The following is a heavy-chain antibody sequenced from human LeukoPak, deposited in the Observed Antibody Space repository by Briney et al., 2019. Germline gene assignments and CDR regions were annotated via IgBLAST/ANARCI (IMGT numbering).Heavy chain of an antibody. D-gene: IGHD1-26*01. CDR3: ARDRYYSVDY. Sequence: GGSLRLSCAASGFTFSSYAMSWVRQAPGKGLEWVSAISGSGGSTYYADSVKGRFTISRDNAKNTLFLQMNSLRAEDTAVYYCARDRYYSVDYWGQGTLVTVSS. CDR2: ISGSGGST. V-gene: IGHV3-23*01. J-gene: IGHJ4*02. CDR1: GFTFSSYA.